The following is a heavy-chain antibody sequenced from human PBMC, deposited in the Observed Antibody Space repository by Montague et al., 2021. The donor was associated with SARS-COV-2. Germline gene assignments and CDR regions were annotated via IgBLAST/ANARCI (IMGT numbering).Heavy chain of an antibody. CDR3: ARTPTRPLSLDS. V-gene: IGHV4-4*07. J-gene: IGHJ4*02. CDR1: GSSITGFS. Sequence: SETLSLTCAVSGSSITGFSWGWVRQPAGKGLEWIGRVTTSGTTNYSPSLRSRVTMSVDTSKNQFSLNLNSVTAADTAIYYCARTPTRPLSLDSWGQGALVTVSS. CDR2: VTTSGTT. D-gene: IGHD6-6*01.